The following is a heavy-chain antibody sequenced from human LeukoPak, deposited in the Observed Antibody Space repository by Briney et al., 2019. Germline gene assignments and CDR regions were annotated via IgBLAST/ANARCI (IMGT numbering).Heavy chain of an antibody. D-gene: IGHD2-15*01. Sequence: GGSLRLSCAASGFTFSDYSMTWIRQAPGKGLEWLSFISNNGDSTYYADSVRGRFSISRDNAKNSLYLQMNNLRAEDTAVYYCAKDQRVVVVVARYGYYGMDVWGQGTTVTVSS. CDR2: ISNNGDST. V-gene: IGHV3-11*01. CDR3: AKDQRVVVVVARYGYYGMDV. CDR1: GFTFSDYS. J-gene: IGHJ6*02.